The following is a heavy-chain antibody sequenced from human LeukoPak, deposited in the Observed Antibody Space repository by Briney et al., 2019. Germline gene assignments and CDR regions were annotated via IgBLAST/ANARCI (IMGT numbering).Heavy chain of an antibody. CDR3: ATDPYIASRPVPLDY. V-gene: IGHV3-21*01. Sequence: GGSLRLSCAASGFRFSTYNMSWVRQAPGKGLEWVSAIISSSNSVYYADSVKGRFTISRANAKNSLYLQMNSLRAEDTAVYYCATDPYIASRPVPLDYWGQGTLVTVSS. CDR1: GFRFSTYN. D-gene: IGHD6-6*01. J-gene: IGHJ4*02. CDR2: IISSSNSV.